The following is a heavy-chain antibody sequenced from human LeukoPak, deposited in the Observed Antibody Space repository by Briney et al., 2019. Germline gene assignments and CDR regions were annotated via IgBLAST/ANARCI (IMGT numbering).Heavy chain of an antibody. CDR1: GFTLRSHA. V-gene: IGHV3-23*01. Sequence: GGSLRLSCAASGFTLRSHAMSWVRQAPGKGLEWVSAISGSGGSTDYVDSVKGRFTISRDTSKTTLYLQMNSLRADDTAVYYCAKQMSTVTFTPFDYWGQGTLVTVSS. CDR3: AKQMSTVTFTPFDY. D-gene: IGHD3-16*01. CDR2: ISGSGGST. J-gene: IGHJ4*02.